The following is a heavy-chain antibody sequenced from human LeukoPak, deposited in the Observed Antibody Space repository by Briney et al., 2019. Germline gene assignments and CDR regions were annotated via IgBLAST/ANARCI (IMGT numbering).Heavy chain of an antibody. Sequence: PSETLSLTCTVSGGSISSSDYSWSWIRQTPGKGLEWIGGIFHTGDTHYNPSLKSRVTISLDSSKRHFSLRLSSVTAADTAVYYCASERGTSYYYYYGMDVWGQGTTVTVSS. D-gene: IGHD1-26*01. CDR3: ASERGTSYYYYYGMDV. V-gene: IGHV4-39*02. J-gene: IGHJ6*02. CDR1: GGSISSSDYS. CDR2: IFHTGDT.